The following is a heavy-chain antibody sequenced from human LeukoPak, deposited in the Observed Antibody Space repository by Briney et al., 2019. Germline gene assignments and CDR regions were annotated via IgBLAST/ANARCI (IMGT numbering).Heavy chain of an antibody. CDR3: ARDRAGGDPTPFDY. D-gene: IGHD2-21*02. V-gene: IGHV1-18*01. Sequence: ASVTVSFKASGYTFTSYGISWVRQAPGQGLEWMGWISAYNGNTNYAQKLQGRVTMTTDTSTSTAYMELRSLRSDDTAVYYCARDRAGGDPTPFDYWGQGTLVTVSS. CDR1: GYTFTSYG. CDR2: ISAYNGNT. J-gene: IGHJ4*02.